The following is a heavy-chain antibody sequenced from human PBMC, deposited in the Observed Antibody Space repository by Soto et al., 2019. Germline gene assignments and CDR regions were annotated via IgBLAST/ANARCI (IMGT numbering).Heavy chain of an antibody. J-gene: IGHJ6*02. CDR2: ISAYNGNT. Sequence: ASVKVSCKASGYTFTSYGIIWVRQAPGQGLEWMGWISAYNGNTNYAQKLQGRVTMTTDTSTSTACMELRSLRSDDTAVYYCARTVGATTLYYYGMDVWGQGTTVTVSS. CDR3: ARTVGATTLYYYGMDV. V-gene: IGHV1-18*01. D-gene: IGHD1-26*01. CDR1: GYTFTSYG.